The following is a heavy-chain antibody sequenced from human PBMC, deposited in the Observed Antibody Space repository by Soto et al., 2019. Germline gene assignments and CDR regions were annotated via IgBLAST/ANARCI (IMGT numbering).Heavy chain of an antibody. CDR1: GGSISSYY. J-gene: IGHJ4*02. CDR2: MYNSGST. D-gene: IGHD3-10*01. CDR3: ASMGYHYGSGSYPLDY. V-gene: IGHV4-59*08. Sequence: QVQLQESGPGLVKPSETLSLTCTVSGGSISSYYWTWIRQPPGKGLEWIGFMYNSGSTHYNPSLKSRVTISLDTSKNHFSLNRRSVTAADTAVYYCASMGYHYGSGSYPLDYWGQGTLVTVSS.